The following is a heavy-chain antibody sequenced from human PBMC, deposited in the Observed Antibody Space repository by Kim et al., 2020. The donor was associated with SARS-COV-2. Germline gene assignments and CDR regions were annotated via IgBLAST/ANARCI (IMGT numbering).Heavy chain of an antibody. D-gene: IGHD6-6*01. CDR2: ITGDGDDT. J-gene: IGHJ4*02. V-gene: IGHV3-23*01. Sequence: GGSLRLSCEASGFTFSRYAMSWVRQTPEKGLEWVSAITGDGDDTYYADSEKGRFTISRDNSMNILYLQMSSLRAEDTAVYFCAKGSSQARPYYFDNWGRG. CDR1: GFTFSRYA. CDR3: AKGSSQARPYYFDN.